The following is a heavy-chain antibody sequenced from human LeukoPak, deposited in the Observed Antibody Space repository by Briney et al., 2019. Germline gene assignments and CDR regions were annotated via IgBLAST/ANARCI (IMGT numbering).Heavy chain of an antibody. V-gene: IGHV3-48*02. Sequence: GGSLRLSCAASGFTFSSYTMNWVRQAPGKGLEWVSYISSGSSTISYADSVKGRFSISRDNAKNSLYLQLNSLRDEDTAMYYCAGEPRGFFWYFDLWGRGTLVTVSS. CDR1: GFTFSSYT. CDR2: ISSGSSTI. D-gene: IGHD3-10*01. CDR3: AGEPRGFFWYFDL. J-gene: IGHJ2*01.